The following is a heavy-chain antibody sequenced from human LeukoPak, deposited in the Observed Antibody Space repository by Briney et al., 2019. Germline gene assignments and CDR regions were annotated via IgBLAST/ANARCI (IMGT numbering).Heavy chain of an antibody. V-gene: IGHV4-38-2*01. D-gene: IGHD1-26*01. Sequence: SETLSLTCAVSGNSISNTYYWGWIRQPPGKELEWIGSIYNSGSTHYNPSLKSRVTISVDTSKNQFSLKLNTVTAADTAVYYCARNSSGNYFDYWGQGTLVTVSS. J-gene: IGHJ4*02. CDR1: GNSISNTYY. CDR2: IYNSGST. CDR3: ARNSSGNYFDY.